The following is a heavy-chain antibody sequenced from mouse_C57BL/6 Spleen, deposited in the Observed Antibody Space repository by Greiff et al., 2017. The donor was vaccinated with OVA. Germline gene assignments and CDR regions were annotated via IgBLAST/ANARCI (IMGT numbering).Heavy chain of an antibody. V-gene: IGHV1-15*01. J-gene: IGHJ2*01. CDR3: TRQVGYYFDY. Sequence: QVQLQQSGAELVRPGASVTLSCKASGYTFTDYEMHWVKQTPVHGLEWIGAIDPETGGTAYTQKFKGKAILTADKSSSTAYMELRSLTSEDSAVYYCTRQVGYYFDYWGQGTTLTVSS. CDR2: IDPETGGT. D-gene: IGHD2-2*01. CDR1: GYTFTDYE.